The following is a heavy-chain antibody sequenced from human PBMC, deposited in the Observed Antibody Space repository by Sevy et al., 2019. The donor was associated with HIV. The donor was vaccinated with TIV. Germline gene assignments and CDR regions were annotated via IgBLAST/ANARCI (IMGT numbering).Heavy chain of an antibody. J-gene: IGHJ5*02. CDR3: ARKGGPYDIGFDP. D-gene: IGHD3-22*01. CDR1: GFTFSSYE. CDR2: ISSSGTTI. V-gene: IGHV3-48*03. Sequence: LSLTCAASGFTFSSYEMTWVRQAPGKGLEWISSISSSGTTIYYGDSVEGRFTISRDNPKNSLYLQMNSLRAEDTAFYYCARKGGPYDIGFDPWGQGTLVTVSS.